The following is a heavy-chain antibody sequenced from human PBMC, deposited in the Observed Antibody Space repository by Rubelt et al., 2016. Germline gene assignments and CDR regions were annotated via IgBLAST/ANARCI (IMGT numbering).Heavy chain of an antibody. CDR3: ASVQVVPAAIGDDAFDI. J-gene: IGHJ3*02. CDR1: GGSFSGYY. Sequence: QVQLQQWGAGLLKPSETLSLTCAVYGGSFSGYYWSWIRQPPGMGLAWFGEVNHSGTTNYNPSLKSRVTISADTSKNQFSLKLSSVTAADTAVYYCASVQVVPAAIGDDAFDIWGQGTMVTVSS. CDR2: VNHSGTT. V-gene: IGHV4-34*01. D-gene: IGHD2-2*01.